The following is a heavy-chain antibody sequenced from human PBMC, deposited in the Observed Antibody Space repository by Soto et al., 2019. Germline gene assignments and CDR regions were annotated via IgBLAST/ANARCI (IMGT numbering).Heavy chain of an antibody. D-gene: IGHD3-10*01. CDR2: IDPSDSYT. V-gene: IGHV5-10-1*01. CDR1: GYSFTSCW. J-gene: IGHJ4*02. Sequence: EVQLVQSGAEVKKPGESLRISCKGSGYSFTSCWISWVRQMPGKGLEWMGRIDPSDSYTNYSPSFQGHVTISADKSISTAYLQWSSLKASDTAMYYCACSRSNDYYYGSGSEVVHFDYWGQRTVVTVSS. CDR3: ACSRSNDYYYGSGSEVVHFDY.